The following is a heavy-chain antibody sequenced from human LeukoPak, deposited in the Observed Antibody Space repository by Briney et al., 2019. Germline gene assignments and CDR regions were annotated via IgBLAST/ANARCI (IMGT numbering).Heavy chain of an antibody. CDR1: GFTFTSYA. V-gene: IGHV3-23*01. D-gene: IGHD4-17*01. J-gene: IGHJ4*02. Sequence: GASLRLSCAASGFTFTSYAMSWVRQAPGKGLEWVSVISGSGGSTYYADSVEGRFTISRDNSKNTLYLQMNSLRAEDTAVYYCAKDGGDYFDYWGQGTLVTVSS. CDR3: AKDGGDYFDY. CDR2: ISGSGGST.